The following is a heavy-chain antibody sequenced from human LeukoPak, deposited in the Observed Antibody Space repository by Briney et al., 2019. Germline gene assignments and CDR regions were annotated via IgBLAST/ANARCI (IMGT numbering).Heavy chain of an antibody. CDR3: ARVFRFAYYYYYMDV. J-gene: IGHJ6*03. Sequence: KTSETLSLTCAVYGGSFSGYYWSWIRQPPGKGLEWIGEINHSGSTNYNPSLKSRVTISVDTSKNQFSLKLSSVTAADTAVYYCARVFRFAYYYYYMDVWGKGTTVTVSS. V-gene: IGHV4-34*01. CDR2: INHSGST. CDR1: GGSFSGYY. D-gene: IGHD3-10*01.